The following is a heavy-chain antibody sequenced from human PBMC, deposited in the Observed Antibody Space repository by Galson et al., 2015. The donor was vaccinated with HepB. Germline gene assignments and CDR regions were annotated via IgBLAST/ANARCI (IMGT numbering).Heavy chain of an antibody. Sequence: SVKVSCKASGYTFTSYYMHWVRQAPGQGLEWMGIINPSGGGTNYAQKFQGRVTMTRDTSISTAYMELSRLRSDDTAVYYCARIRAYYYDSSGYYRSLGMDVWGKGTTVTVSS. J-gene: IGHJ6*03. CDR1: GYTFTSYY. V-gene: IGHV1-2*02. D-gene: IGHD3-22*01. CDR2: INPSGGGT. CDR3: ARIRAYYYDSSGYYRSLGMDV.